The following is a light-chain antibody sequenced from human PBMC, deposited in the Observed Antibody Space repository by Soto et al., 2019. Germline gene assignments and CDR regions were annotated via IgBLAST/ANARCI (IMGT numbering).Light chain of an antibody. CDR3: SSHTSYSTRV. J-gene: IGLJ1*01. CDR2: EVS. Sequence: QSVLTQPASVSGSPGQSNAISCTGTSSDVGGYNYVSWYQQHPGKAPKLMIHEVSNRPSGISDRFSGSKSGNTASLTISGLQADDEADYYCSSHTSYSTRVFGTGTKLTVL. V-gene: IGLV2-14*01. CDR1: SSDVGGYNY.